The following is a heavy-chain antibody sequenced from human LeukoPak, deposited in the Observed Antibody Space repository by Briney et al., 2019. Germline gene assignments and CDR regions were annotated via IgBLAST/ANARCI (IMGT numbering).Heavy chain of an antibody. J-gene: IGHJ3*02. Sequence: ASVKVSCKASGYTFTSYYMHWVRQAPGQGLEWMGIINPSGGSTSYAQKFQGRVTMTRDTSTSTVYMELSSLRSEDTAVYYCARGKYSSARRLNDAFDIWGQGTMVTVSS. D-gene: IGHD6-25*01. CDR2: INPSGGST. CDR3: ARGKYSSARRLNDAFDI. V-gene: IGHV1-46*01. CDR1: GYTFTSYY.